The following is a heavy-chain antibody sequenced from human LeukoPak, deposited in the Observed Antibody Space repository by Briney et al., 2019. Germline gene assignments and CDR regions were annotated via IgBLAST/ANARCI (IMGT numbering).Heavy chain of an antibody. D-gene: IGHD6-13*01. V-gene: IGHV7-4-1*02. CDR2: INTNTGNP. CDR3: AIDLLGIAAAGTVGWFDP. CDR1: GYTFTSYA. Sequence: GASVKVSCKASGYTFTSYAMNWVRQAPGQGLEWMGWINTNTGNPTYAQGFTGRFVFSLDTSVSTAYLQISSLKAEDTAVYYCAIDLLGIAAAGTVGWFDPWGQGTLVTVSS. J-gene: IGHJ5*02.